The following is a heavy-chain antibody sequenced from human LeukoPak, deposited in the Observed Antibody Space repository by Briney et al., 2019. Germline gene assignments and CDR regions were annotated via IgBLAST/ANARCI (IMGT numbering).Heavy chain of an antibody. V-gene: IGHV1-69*04. CDR1: GGTFSSCA. Sequence: GSSVKVSCKASGGTFSSCAISWVRQAPGQGLEWMGRIIPILGIANYAQKFQGRVTITAAKSTSTVYMELSSLRSEDTAVYYCARGVTMATTGFHGPEYYGMDVWGQGTTVTVSS. J-gene: IGHJ6*02. CDR3: ARGVTMATTGFHGPEYYGMDV. CDR2: IIPILGIA. D-gene: IGHD5-24*01.